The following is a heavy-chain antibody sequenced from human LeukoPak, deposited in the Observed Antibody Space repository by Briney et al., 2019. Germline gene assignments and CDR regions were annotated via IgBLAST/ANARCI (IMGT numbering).Heavy chain of an antibody. Sequence: GGSLRLSCAASGFTFSDYYMSWIRQAPGKGLEWVSYISSSGTTIYYADSVRGRFTISRDNAKNSLYLQMNSLRADDTAVYYCAREGDNHNYFPTMKVDYWGQGTLVTVSS. CDR2: ISSSGTTI. CDR1: GFTFSDYY. D-gene: IGHD5-24*01. V-gene: IGHV3-11*01. J-gene: IGHJ4*02. CDR3: AREGDNHNYFPTMKVDY.